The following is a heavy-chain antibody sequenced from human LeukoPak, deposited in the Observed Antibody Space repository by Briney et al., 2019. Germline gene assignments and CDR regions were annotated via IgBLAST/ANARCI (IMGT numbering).Heavy chain of an antibody. V-gene: IGHV4-59*12. J-gene: IGHJ4*02. CDR1: GGSISSYY. CDR2: IYYSGST. CDR3: ARDRPGSYFDY. Sequence: SETLSLTCTVSGGSISSYYWSWIRQPPGKGLEWIGYIYYSGSTNYNPSLKSRVTISLDTSKNQFSLKLSSVTAADTAVYYCARDRPGSYFDYWGQGTLVTVSS.